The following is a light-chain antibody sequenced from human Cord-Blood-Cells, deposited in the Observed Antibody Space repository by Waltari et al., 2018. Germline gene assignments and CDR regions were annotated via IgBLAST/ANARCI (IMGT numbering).Light chain of an antibody. J-gene: IGKJ2*01. Sequence: EIVLTQSPGTLSLSPGERATLSCRASQSVSSSYLAWYQQKPGQAPRLLIYGASSRATGITDRFSGSGSGTDFTLTISRLEPEDFAVYYCQQYGSSPPRHTFGQGTKLEIK. CDR2: GAS. V-gene: IGKV3-20*01. CDR3: QQYGSSPPRHT. CDR1: QSVSSSY.